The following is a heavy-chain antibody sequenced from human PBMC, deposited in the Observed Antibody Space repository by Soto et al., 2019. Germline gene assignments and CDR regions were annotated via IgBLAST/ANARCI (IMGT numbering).Heavy chain of an antibody. CDR3: ASRSGTIGDYHYGMDV. J-gene: IGHJ6*02. V-gene: IGHV5-51*01. D-gene: IGHD6-19*01. CDR1: GYSFTSYW. Sequence: GESLKISCKGSGYSFTSYWIGWVRQMPGKGLEWMGIIYPGDSDTRYSPSFQGQVTLSADKSISTAYLQWSSLKASDTAMYYCASRSGTIGDYHYGMDVWGQGTTVTVSS. CDR2: IYPGDSDT.